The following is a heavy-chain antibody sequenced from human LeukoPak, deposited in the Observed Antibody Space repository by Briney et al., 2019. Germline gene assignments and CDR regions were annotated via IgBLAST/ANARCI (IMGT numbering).Heavy chain of an antibody. CDR1: GFTFSGYG. CDR3: AKGTVPAANPDDAFDI. J-gene: IGHJ3*02. CDR2: ISYDGSNK. V-gene: IGHV3-30*18. D-gene: IGHD2-2*01. Sequence: GGSLRLSCAASGFTFSGYGMHWVRQAPGKGLEWVAVISYDGSNKYYADSVKGRFTISRDNSKNTLYLQMNSLRAEDTAVYYCAKGTVPAANPDDAFDIWGQGTMVTVSS.